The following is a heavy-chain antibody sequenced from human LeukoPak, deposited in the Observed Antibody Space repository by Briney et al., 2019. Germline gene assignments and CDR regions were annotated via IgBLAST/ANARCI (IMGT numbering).Heavy chain of an antibody. CDR1: GFTFSSYW. Sequence: GGSLRLSCAASGFTFSSYWMSWVRQAPGKGLEWVASIKKDGSEKYYVDSVKGRFTISRDNAKTSLYLQMNSLRAEDTAVYYCARGGAAMVNYWGQGTLVTVSS. CDR3: ARGGAAMVNY. V-gene: IGHV3-7*01. D-gene: IGHD5-18*01. CDR2: IKKDGSEK. J-gene: IGHJ4*02.